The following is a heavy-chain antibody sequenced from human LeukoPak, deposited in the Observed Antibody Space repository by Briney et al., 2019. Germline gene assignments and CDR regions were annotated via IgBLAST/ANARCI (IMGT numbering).Heavy chain of an antibody. V-gene: IGHV4-4*07. J-gene: IGHJ5*02. D-gene: IGHD6-19*01. CDR3: ARDYFSSGWSHKFDP. CDR2: IYTSGST. Sequence: SETLSLTCTVSGGSISSYYWSWIRQPAGKGLEWIGRIYTSGSTNYNPSLKSRVTMSVDTSKNQFSLKLSSATAADTAVYYCARDYFSSGWSHKFDPWGQGTLVTVSS. CDR1: GGSISSYY.